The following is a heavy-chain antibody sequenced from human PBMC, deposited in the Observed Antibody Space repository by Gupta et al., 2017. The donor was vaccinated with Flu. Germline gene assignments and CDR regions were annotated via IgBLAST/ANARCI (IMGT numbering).Heavy chain of an antibody. CDR2: IWYDGSNK. J-gene: IGHJ4*02. CDR1: GFTFSSYG. Sequence: QVQLVESGGGVVQPGRSLRLSCAASGFTFSSYGMHWVRQAPGKGLEWVAVIWYDGSNKYYADSVKGRFTISRDNSKNTLYLQMNSLRAEDTAVYYCARDCSIYYYDSSGYWTPSGGCFWGQGTLVTVSS. V-gene: IGHV3-33*01. D-gene: IGHD3-22*01. CDR3: ARDCSIYYYDSSGYWTPSGGCF.